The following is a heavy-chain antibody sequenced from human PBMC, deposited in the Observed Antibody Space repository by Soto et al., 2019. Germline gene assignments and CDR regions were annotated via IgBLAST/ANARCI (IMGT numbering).Heavy chain of an antibody. D-gene: IGHD3-3*01. J-gene: IGHJ6*02. Sequence: ASVKVSCKASGYTFTSYDINWVRQATGEGIEWMGWMNPNSGNTGYAQKFQGRVTMTRNTSISTAYMELSSLRSEDTAVYYCARNLIYDFWSGYYTGVFNYGMDVWGQGTTVTVSS. CDR3: ARNLIYDFWSGYYTGVFNYGMDV. CDR1: GYTFTSYD. CDR2: MNPNSGNT. V-gene: IGHV1-8*01.